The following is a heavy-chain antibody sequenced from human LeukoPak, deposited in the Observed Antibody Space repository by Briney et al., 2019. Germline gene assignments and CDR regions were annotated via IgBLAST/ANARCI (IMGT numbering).Heavy chain of an antibody. Sequence: SETLSLTCTVSGGSISSSSYYWGWSRQPPGKGLEWIGSIYYSGSTYYNPSLKSRVTISVDTSKNQFSLKLSSVTAADTAVYYCEAAAAKDYFDYWGQGTLVTVSS. J-gene: IGHJ4*02. D-gene: IGHD6-13*01. V-gene: IGHV4-39*01. CDR3: EAAAAKDYFDY. CDR2: IYYSGST. CDR1: GGSISSSSYY.